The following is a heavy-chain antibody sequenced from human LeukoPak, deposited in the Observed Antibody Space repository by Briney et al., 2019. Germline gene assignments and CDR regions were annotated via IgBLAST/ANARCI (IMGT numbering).Heavy chain of an antibody. CDR3: ARDKERVRGVPIPAYYYYYYGMDV. J-gene: IGHJ6*02. Sequence: GGSLRLSCAASGFTFNSYSMTWVRQAPGKGLEWVSYISSSSSTIYYADSVKGRFTISRDNAKNSLYLQMNSLRAEDTAVYYCARDKERVRGVPIPAYYYYYYGMDVWGQGTTVTVSS. V-gene: IGHV3-48*04. CDR2: ISSSSSTI. CDR1: GFTFNSYS. D-gene: IGHD3-10*01.